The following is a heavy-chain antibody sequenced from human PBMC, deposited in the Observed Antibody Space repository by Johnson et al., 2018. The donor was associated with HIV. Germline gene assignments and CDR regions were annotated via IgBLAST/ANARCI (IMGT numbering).Heavy chain of an antibody. CDR2: IKQDGSEK. CDR3: AKTRMGGILDAFDL. V-gene: IGHV3-7*03. J-gene: IGHJ3*01. D-gene: IGHD3-10*01. CDR1: GFTFSSYW. Sequence: VQLVESGGGLVQPGGSLRLSCAASGFTFSSYWMSWVRQAPGKGLEWVANIKQDGSEKYYVDSVKGRFTISRDNSKNTLYLQMTSLRQDDTAVFYCAKTRMGGILDAFDLWGQGTMVIVS.